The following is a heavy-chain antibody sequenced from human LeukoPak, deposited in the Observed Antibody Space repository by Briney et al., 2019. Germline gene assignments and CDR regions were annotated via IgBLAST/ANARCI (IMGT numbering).Heavy chain of an antibody. D-gene: IGHD2-15*01. Sequence: GGTLRLSCAASGFTFSDYWMHWVRQAPGKGLVWVSRINSDGTSTTYADSVKGRFTISRNNDKHTVNLKMTRLRAEDTALYSGGRSVDTHFDYRGQGTLVPVSS. J-gene: IGHJ4*02. CDR2: INSDGTST. CDR3: GRSVDTHFDY. CDR1: GFTFSDYW. V-gene: IGHV3-74*01.